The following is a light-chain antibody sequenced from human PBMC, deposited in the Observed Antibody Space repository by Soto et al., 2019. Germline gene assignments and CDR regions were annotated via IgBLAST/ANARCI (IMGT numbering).Light chain of an antibody. J-gene: IGLJ3*02. CDR1: SGSVSTSSY. V-gene: IGLV8-61*01. Sequence: QTVVTQEPSFSVSPGVTITLTCVLTSGSVSTSSYPSWYQQTPGQAPRTLIYSTNTRSSGVPDRFSGSILGNKAALTITGAQADDESDYYCALSLPRGVWEFGGGTKLTVL. CDR2: STN. CDR3: ALSLPRGVWE.